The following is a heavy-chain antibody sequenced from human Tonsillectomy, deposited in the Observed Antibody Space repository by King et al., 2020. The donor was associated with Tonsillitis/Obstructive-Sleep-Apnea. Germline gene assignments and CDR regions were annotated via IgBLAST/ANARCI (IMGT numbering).Heavy chain of an antibody. V-gene: IGHV3-7*03. CDR2: IKQDGSEK. D-gene: IGHD3-10*01. Sequence: VQLVESGGGLVQPGGSLRLSCAASGFTFSSYWMSWVRQAPGKGLEWVANIKQDGSEKYYVDSVKGRFTISRDNAKNSLYLQMNSLRAEDTAVYYCARDDDYGSGSNYYYYYGMDVWGQGTTVTVSS. CDR1: GFTFSSYW. J-gene: IGHJ6*02. CDR3: ARDDDYGSGSNYYYYYGMDV.